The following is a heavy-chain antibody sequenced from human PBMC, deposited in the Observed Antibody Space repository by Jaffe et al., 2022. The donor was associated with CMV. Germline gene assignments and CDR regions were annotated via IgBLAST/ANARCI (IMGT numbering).Heavy chain of an antibody. J-gene: IGHJ3*01. CDR3: AKDNRRGLPGASDV. V-gene: IGHV3-9*01. CDR1: GFTFDDYA. CDR2: ITWNSDYR. D-gene: IGHD4-17*01. Sequence: EEQLVESGGGLVQPGRSLRLSCAASGFTFDDYAMHWVRQVPGKGLEWVSSITWNSDYRYYGDSVKGRFIISRDNAKNSLFLQMDRLRADDTGLYYCAKDNRRGLPGASDVWGQGTMVTVSS.